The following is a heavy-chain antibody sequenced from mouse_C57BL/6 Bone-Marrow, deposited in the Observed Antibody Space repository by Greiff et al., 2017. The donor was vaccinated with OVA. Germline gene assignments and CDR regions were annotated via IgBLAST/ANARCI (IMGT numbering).Heavy chain of an antibody. CDR2: IDPSDSYT. CDR1: GYTFTSYW. D-gene: IGHD2-3*01. V-gene: IGHV1-69*01. J-gene: IGHJ2*01. Sequence: VQLQQPGAELVMPGASVKLSCKASGYTFTSYWMHWVKQRPGQGLEWIGEIDPSDSYTNYNQKFKGKSTLTVDKSSSTAYMQLSSLTSEDSAVYYCARDGYYGGFDYWGQGTTLTVSS. CDR3: ARDGYYGGFDY.